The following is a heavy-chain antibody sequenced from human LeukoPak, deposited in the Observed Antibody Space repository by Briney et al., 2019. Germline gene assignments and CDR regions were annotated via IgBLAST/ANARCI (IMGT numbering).Heavy chain of an antibody. Sequence: PGGSLRLSCAASGFTFSSYEMNWVRQAPGKGLEWFSYISSAGSAIFHADSVKGRFTSSRDNAKNSLYLQMNSLRAEDTALYYCARERGRDFDLWGQGTLVTVSS. CDR3: ARERGRDFDL. V-gene: IGHV3-48*03. CDR1: GFTFSSYE. J-gene: IGHJ4*02. D-gene: IGHD3/OR15-3a*01. CDR2: ISSAGSAI.